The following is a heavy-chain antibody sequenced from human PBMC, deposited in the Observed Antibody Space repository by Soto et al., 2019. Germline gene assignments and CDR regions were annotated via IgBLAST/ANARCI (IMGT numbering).Heavy chain of an antibody. CDR1: GVSSSSSNW. Sequence: TLALTCAVSGVSSSSSNWWSWVRQPPGKGLEWIGEIYHSGSTNYNPSLKSRVTISVDKSKNQFSLKLSSVTAADTAVYYCARTYYDFWSGSVTHFDYWGQGTLVTVS. CDR3: ARTYYDFWSGSVTHFDY. J-gene: IGHJ4*02. D-gene: IGHD3-3*01. V-gene: IGHV4-4*02. CDR2: IYHSGST.